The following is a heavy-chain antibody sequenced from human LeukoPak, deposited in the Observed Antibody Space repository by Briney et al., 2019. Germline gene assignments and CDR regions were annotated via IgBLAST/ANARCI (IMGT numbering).Heavy chain of an antibody. CDR2: IKQDGSEK. CDR1: EFTFSSYW. J-gene: IGHJ4*02. CDR3: AGDVWELHFDY. Sequence: PGGSLRLSCAASEFTFSSYWMSWVRQAPGKGLEWVANIKQDGSEKYYVDSVKGRFTISRDNAKNSLYLQMNSLRAEDTAVYYCAGDVWELHFDYWGQGTLVTVSS. D-gene: IGHD1-26*01. V-gene: IGHV3-7*01.